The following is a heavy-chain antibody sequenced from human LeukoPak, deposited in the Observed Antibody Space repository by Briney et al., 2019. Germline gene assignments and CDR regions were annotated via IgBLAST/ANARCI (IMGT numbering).Heavy chain of an antibody. V-gene: IGHV3-30*01. Sequence: GRSLRLSCAASGFTFSSYAMHWVRQAPGKGLEWVAVISYDGSNKYYADSVKGRFTISRDNSKNTLYLQMNSLRAEDTVVYYCARGRGDYWGQGTLVTVSS. CDR1: GFTFSSYA. CDR3: ARGRGDY. CDR2: ISYDGSNK. J-gene: IGHJ4*02. D-gene: IGHD3-16*01.